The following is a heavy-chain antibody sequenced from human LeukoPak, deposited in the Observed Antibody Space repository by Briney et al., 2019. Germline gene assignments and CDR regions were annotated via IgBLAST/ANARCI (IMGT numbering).Heavy chain of an antibody. J-gene: IGHJ4*02. CDR3: ARGLEYQPLFYNFDY. CDR1: GFTFSSYS. Sequence: GGSLRLSCAASGFTFSSYSMNWVRQAPGKGLEWVSSTSSSSSYIYYADSVKGRFTISRDNAKNSLYLQMNSLRAEDTAVYYCARGLEYQPLFYNFDYWGQGTLVTVSS. CDR2: TSSSSSYI. V-gene: IGHV3-21*01. D-gene: IGHD2-2*01.